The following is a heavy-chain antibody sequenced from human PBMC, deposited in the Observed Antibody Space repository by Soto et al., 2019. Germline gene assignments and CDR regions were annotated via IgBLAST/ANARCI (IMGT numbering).Heavy chain of an antibody. J-gene: IGHJ1*01. CDR2: ISGSGGST. D-gene: IGHD4-17*01. CDR1: GFTFSSYA. Sequence: PGGSLRLSCAAPGFTFSSYAMSWVRQAPGKGLEWVSAISGSGGSTYYADSVKGRFTISRDNSKNTLYLQMNSLRAEDTAVYYCAKTHGDYDLPDSGYFQHWGQGTLVTVSS. CDR3: AKTHGDYDLPDSGYFQH. V-gene: IGHV3-23*01.